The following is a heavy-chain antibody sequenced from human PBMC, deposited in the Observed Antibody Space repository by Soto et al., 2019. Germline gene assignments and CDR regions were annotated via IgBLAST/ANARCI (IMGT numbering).Heavy chain of an antibody. CDR2: ISYSGTT. J-gene: IGHJ3*02. CDR1: GDSISGAGYY. Sequence: QVQLQESGPGLVKPSQTLSLTCSVSGDSISGAGYYWAWILQHPGKGLEWIAYIDDSDTISYSGTTSYNPSLKSRVTLSVDTSKNQFSLNLSSVTAADTAVYYCARQPVVVANLGAFDIWGQGTMATVSS. CDR3: ARQPVVVANLGAFDI. D-gene: IGHD2-15*01. V-gene: IGHV4-31*03.